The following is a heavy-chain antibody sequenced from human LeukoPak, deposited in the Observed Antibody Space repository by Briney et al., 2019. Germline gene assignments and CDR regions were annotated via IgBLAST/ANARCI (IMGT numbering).Heavy chain of an antibody. CDR1: GFTFIKYW. CDR2: INTDGTVT. V-gene: IGHV3-74*01. J-gene: IGHJ4*02. D-gene: IGHD6-19*01. CDR3: ATKQWLAPPPDS. Sequence: GGSLRLSCAASGFTFIKYWMLWVRQAPGKGLESVSRINTDGTVTTYADSVKGRFTVSRDNADNTMFLQMNSVRDEDTAVCYCATKQWLAPPPDSWGQGTPVTVSS.